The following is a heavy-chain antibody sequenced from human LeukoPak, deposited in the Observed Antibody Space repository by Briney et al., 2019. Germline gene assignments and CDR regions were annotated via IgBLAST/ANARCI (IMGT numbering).Heavy chain of an antibody. CDR1: GFTFSSYA. Sequence: PGGSLILSCAASGFTFSSYAMRWVRRAPGKGPEWVSAIRGSGDSTYSTESVKGRFTISRDNANNALYPQMNSLRAEDTAVYYCVRAFHYERGGPYRHFDCWGQGTLVTVSA. V-gene: IGHV3-23*01. CDR2: IRGSGDST. D-gene: IGHD3-22*01. CDR3: VRAFHYERGGPYRHFDC. J-gene: IGHJ4*02.